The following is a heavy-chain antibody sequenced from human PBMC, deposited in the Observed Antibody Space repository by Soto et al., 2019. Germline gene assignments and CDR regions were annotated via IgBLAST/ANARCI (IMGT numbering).Heavy chain of an antibody. CDR1: GFSFSTHD. CDR3: AREIDGAYCGGDCPGGMDV. Sequence: EVQLVESGGGLVQPGGSLRLSCAASGFSFSTHDMHWVRRAAGKGLEWVSAIDAAGGTYYLDSVKGRFTICRENAKNSFYLQMNSLRAGDTAVYYCAREIDGAYCGGDCPGGMDVWGQGTTVTVSS. J-gene: IGHJ6*02. V-gene: IGHV3-13*01. CDR2: IDAAGGT. D-gene: IGHD2-21*02.